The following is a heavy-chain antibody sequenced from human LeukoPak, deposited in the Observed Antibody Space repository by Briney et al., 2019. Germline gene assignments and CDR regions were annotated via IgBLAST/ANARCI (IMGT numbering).Heavy chain of an antibody. CDR2: IWYDGSNK. CDR3: VKESDEYSSSSSDY. J-gene: IGHJ4*02. Sequence: GRSLRLSCAASGFTFSSYGMHWVRQAPGKGLEWVAVIWYDGSNKYYADSVKGRFTISRDNSKNTLYLQMNSLRAEDTAVYYCVKESDEYSSSSSDYWGQGTLVTVSS. V-gene: IGHV3-33*06. CDR1: GFTFSSYG. D-gene: IGHD6-6*01.